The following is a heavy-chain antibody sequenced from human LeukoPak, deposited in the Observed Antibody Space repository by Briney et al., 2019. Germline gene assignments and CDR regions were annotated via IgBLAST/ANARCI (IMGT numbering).Heavy chain of an antibody. J-gene: IGHJ4*02. CDR1: GYTFTGYY. CDR2: INPNSGGT. Sequence: ASVKVSCKASGYTFTGYYMHWVRPAPGQGLEWMGWINPNSGGTNYAQKFQGRVTMTRDTSISTAYMELSRLRSDDTAVYYCARGGKNVVPAAPLDYWGQGTLVTVSS. V-gene: IGHV1-2*02. CDR3: ARGGKNVVPAAPLDY. D-gene: IGHD2-2*01.